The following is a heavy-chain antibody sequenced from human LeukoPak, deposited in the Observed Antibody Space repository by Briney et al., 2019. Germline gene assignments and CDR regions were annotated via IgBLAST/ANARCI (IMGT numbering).Heavy chain of an antibody. J-gene: IGHJ4*02. CDR2: IYYSGNT. CDR3: ARLTWYGSGSPWYFDY. D-gene: IGHD3-10*01. CDR1: GGSISSYY. V-gene: IGHV4-39*01. Sequence: SETLSLTCTVSGGSISSYYWGWIRQPPGKGLEWIGTIYYSGNTYYYPSLQSRVTISLDTSKNQFSLKLNSVTAADTAVYYCARLTWYGSGSPWYFDYWGQGTLVTVSS.